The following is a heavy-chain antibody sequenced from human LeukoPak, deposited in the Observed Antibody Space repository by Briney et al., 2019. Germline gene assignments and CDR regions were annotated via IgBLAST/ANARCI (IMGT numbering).Heavy chain of an antibody. Sequence: GGSLRLSCAASGFTFSGSAMHWVRQASGKGLEWVGRIRSKANSYATAYAASVKGSFTISRDDSKNTAYLQMNSLKTEDTAVYYCTAYSSSCDYWGQGTLVTVSS. CDR3: TAYSSSCDY. V-gene: IGHV3-73*01. CDR2: IRSKANSYAT. D-gene: IGHD6-13*01. CDR1: GFTFSGSA. J-gene: IGHJ4*02.